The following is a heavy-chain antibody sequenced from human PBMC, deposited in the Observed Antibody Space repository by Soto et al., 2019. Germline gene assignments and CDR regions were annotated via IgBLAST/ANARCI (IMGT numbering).Heavy chain of an antibody. J-gene: IGHJ4*02. CDR3: ARDHIIAVAGEGFDY. D-gene: IGHD6-19*01. Sequence: SETLSLTCTVSGGSISSYYWSWIRQPPGKGLEWIGYIYYSGSTNYNPSLKSRVTISVDTSKNQFSLKLSSVTAADTAVYYCARDHIIAVAGEGFDYWGQGTLVRVSS. CDR2: IYYSGST. CDR1: GGSISSYY. V-gene: IGHV4-59*01.